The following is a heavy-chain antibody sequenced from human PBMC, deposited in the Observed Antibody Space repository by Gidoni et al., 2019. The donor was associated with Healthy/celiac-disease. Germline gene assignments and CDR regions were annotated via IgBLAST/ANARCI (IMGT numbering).Heavy chain of an antibody. CDR2: IYTSGRT. J-gene: IGHJ4*02. CDR1: GGSLSSGSYY. CDR3: AREVAYGDSHFDY. D-gene: IGHD4-17*01. Sequence: QVQLQESGPGLVKPSQTLSLPCTVSGGSLSSGSYYWSWIRQPAGKGLEWIGRIYTSGRTNYNPSLKSRVTISVDTSKNQFSLKLSSVTAADTAVYYCAREVAYGDSHFDYWGQGTLVTVSS. V-gene: IGHV4-61*02.